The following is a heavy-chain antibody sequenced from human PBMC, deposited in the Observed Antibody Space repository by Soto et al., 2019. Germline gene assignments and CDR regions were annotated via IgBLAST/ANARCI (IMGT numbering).Heavy chain of an antibody. Sequence: QLQLQESGPGLVKPSETLSLTCTVSGGSISSSSYYWGWIRQPPGKGLEWIGSIYYSGSTYYNPSLRRRVTISVDTSKNQFSLKLSSVTAADTAVYYCARHQLGIFDNWGQGTLVTVSS. V-gene: IGHV4-39*01. D-gene: IGHD7-27*01. J-gene: IGHJ4*02. CDR3: ARHQLGIFDN. CDR1: GGSISSSSYY. CDR2: IYYSGST.